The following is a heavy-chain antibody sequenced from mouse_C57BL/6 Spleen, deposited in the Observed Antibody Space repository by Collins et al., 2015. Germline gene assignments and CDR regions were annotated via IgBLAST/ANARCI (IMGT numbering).Heavy chain of an antibody. CDR2: IHPNSGST. J-gene: IGHJ2*01. D-gene: IGHD2-4*01. Sequence: PGQGLEWIGMIHPNSGSTNYNEKFKSKATLTVDKSSSTAYMQLSSLTSEDSAVYYCARDDYDVGYWGQGTTLTVSS. CDR3: ARDDYDVGY. V-gene: IGHV1-64*01.